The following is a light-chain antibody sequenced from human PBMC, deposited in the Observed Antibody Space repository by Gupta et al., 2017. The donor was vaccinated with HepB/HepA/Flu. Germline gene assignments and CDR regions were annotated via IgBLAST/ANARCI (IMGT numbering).Light chain of an antibody. J-gene: IGKJ1*01. CDR2: WAS. CDR3: QQYNVSPWT. V-gene: IGKV4-1*01. CDR1: QSLLYSPNKKNF. Sequence: DIVMTQSPDSLAVSLGERATINCKSSQSLLYSPNKKNFLAWYQQKPGQPPKLLIHWASTRESGVPDRLSGRGSVTDFTLTISSLQAEDVAVYFGQQYNVSPWTLGKGTKVEIK.